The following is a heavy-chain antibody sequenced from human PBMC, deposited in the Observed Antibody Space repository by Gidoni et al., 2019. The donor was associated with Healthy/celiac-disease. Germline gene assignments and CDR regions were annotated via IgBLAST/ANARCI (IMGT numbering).Heavy chain of an antibody. J-gene: IGHJ5*02. D-gene: IGHD2-2*02. CDR3: ARGPYCSSTSCYIGPGYFDP. CDR2: IPIFGTA. V-gene: IGHV1-69*01. Sequence: IPIFGTANYAQKFQGRVTITADESTSTAYMELSSLRSEDTAVYYCARGPYCSSTSCYIGPGYFDPWGQGTLVTVSS.